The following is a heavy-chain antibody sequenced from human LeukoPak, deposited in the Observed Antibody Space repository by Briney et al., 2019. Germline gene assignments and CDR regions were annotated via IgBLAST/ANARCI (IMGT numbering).Heavy chain of an antibody. V-gene: IGHV3-30*02. CDR3: TTDPDTFGGGPNDAFDI. CDR1: GFSFSSYG. CDR2: IRYDGSNK. J-gene: IGHJ3*02. Sequence: GGSLRLSCAASGFSFSSYGMHWVRQAPGKGLEWVAFIRYDGSNKYYADSVKGRFTISRDNSKNTLYLQMNSLRAEDTAVYYCTTDPDTFGGGPNDAFDIWGQGTMVTVSS. D-gene: IGHD3-16*01.